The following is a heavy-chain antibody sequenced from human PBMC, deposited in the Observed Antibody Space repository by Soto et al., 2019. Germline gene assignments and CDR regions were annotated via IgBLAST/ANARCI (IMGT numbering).Heavy chain of an antibody. J-gene: IGHJ2*01. D-gene: IGHD3-22*01. V-gene: IGHV3-15*01. Sequence: GGSLRLSCAASGFTFSNAWMSWVRQAPGKGLEWVGRIKSKTDGGTTDYAAPVKGRFTISRDDSKNTLYLQMNSLKTEDTAVYYCTSYSSGYYSADWYFDLWGRGTLVTVSS. CDR2: IKSKTDGGTT. CDR1: GFTFSNAW. CDR3: TSYSSGYYSADWYFDL.